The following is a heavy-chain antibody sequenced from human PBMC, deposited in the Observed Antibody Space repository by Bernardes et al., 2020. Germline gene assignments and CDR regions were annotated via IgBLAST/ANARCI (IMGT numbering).Heavy chain of an antibody. CDR2: IIPIFGTA. J-gene: IGHJ4*02. Sequence: SVKVSCKASGGTFSSYAISWVRQAPGQGLEWMGGIIPIFGTANYAQKFQGRVTITADKSTSTAYMELSSLRSEDTAVYYCAIATRTHIVVVTAPFDYWGQGTLVTVSS. V-gene: IGHV1-69*06. D-gene: IGHD2-21*02. CDR1: GGTFSSYA. CDR3: AIATRTHIVVVTAPFDY.